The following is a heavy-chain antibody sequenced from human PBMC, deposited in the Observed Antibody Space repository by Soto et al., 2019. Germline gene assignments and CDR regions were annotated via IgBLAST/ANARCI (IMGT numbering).Heavy chain of an antibody. CDR2: ISSSSSYI. D-gene: IGHD3-16*01. CDR3: ARVEELGEHFDY. V-gene: IGHV3-21*01. CDR1: GFTFSSYS. J-gene: IGHJ4*02. Sequence: GGSLRLSCAASGFTFSSYSMNWVRQAPGKGLEWVSSISSSSSYIYYADSVKGRFTISRDNAKNSLYLQMNSLRAEDTAVYYCARVEELGEHFDYWGQGTLVTVSS.